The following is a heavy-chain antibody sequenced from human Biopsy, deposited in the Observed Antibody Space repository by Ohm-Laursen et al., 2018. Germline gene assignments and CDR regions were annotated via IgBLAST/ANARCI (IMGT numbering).Heavy chain of an antibody. D-gene: IGHD3-9*01. CDR3: ATKLTGYFHH. Sequence: SVEVSCNAPGGTFSNHGVNWVRQAPGQGLEWLGGNIPIFGTGNYAQKFQDRVTVAADTSTSTATMELRSLRSDDTAVYYCATKLTGYFHHWGQGTLVIVSS. V-gene: IGHV1-69*06. CDR2: NIPIFGTG. J-gene: IGHJ1*01. CDR1: GGTFSNHG.